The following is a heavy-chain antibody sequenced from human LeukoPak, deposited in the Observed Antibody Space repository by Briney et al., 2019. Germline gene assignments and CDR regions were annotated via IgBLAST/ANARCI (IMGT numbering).Heavy chain of an antibody. Sequence: ASVTVSFTASGYTFTIYDFNWVRQATGQRPEWMGWMSPNSGDTGYAQKFQDRVTMTRNTSISTAYMELSSLRSDDTAVYYCARGPPNWGYDYWGPGTLVTVSS. J-gene: IGHJ4*02. CDR1: GYTFTIYD. D-gene: IGHD7-27*01. CDR2: MSPNSGDT. CDR3: ARGPPNWGYDY. V-gene: IGHV1-8*01.